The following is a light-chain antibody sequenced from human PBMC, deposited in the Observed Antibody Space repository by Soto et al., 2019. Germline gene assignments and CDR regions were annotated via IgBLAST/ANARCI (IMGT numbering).Light chain of an antibody. Sequence: EIVLTQSPGTLSLSPGERAALSCWATQSVNSNYLAWYQQKPGQAPRLLIYGASSRATGIPDRFSGSGSGTGFTLTISRLEPEDFAVYYCQLYGSSPRYILGQWTKLEVK. V-gene: IGKV3-20*01. CDR1: QSVNSNY. J-gene: IGKJ2*01. CDR3: QLYGSSPRYI. CDR2: GAS.